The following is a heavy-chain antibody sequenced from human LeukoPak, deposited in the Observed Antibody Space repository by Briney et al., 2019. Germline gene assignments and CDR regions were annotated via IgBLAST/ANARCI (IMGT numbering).Heavy chain of an antibody. D-gene: IGHD3-10*01. CDR1: GFTFSSYG. CDR3: AVPNYYGSGSYYNLDY. CDR2: ISYDGSNK. Sequence: GRSLRLSCAASGFTFSSYGMHWVRQAPGQGLEWVAVISYDGSNKYYADSVKGRFTTSRDNSKYTLYLQLNSLRAEDTAVYYCAVPNYYGSGSYYNLDYWGQGTLVTVSS. V-gene: IGHV3-30*03. J-gene: IGHJ4*02.